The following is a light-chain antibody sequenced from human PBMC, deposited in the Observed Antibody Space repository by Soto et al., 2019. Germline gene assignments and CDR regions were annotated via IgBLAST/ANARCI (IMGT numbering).Light chain of an antibody. Sequence: DIQMTQSPSSLSASVGDRVTITCRASQSISSYLTWYQQKPWKAPKLLIYAASSLQSGVPSRFSCSGSGTDFTLPISSLQPEDFATYYYQQSYSTLWTFGQGTKVEIK. J-gene: IGKJ1*01. V-gene: IGKV1-39*01. CDR3: QQSYSTLWT. CDR1: QSISSY. CDR2: AAS.